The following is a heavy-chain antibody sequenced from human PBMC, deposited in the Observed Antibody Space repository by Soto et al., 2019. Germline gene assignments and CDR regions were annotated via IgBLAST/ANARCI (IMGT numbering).Heavy chain of an antibody. CDR2: INHSGST. Sequence: SETLSLTCAVYGGSFSGYYWSWIRQPPGKGLEWIGEINHSGSTNYNPSLKSRVTISVDTSKNQFSLKLSSVTAADTAVYYCARAIPPRYYYMDVGGKGTRVTVS. D-gene: IGHD2-21*01. V-gene: IGHV4-34*01. CDR1: GGSFSGYY. J-gene: IGHJ6*03. CDR3: ARAIPPRYYYMDV.